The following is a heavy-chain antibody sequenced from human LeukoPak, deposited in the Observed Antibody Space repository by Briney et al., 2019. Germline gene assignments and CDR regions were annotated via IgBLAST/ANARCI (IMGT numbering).Heavy chain of an antibody. J-gene: IGHJ4*02. V-gene: IGHV3-48*04. CDR2: ISTTGDTT. Sequence: GGSLRLSCAASGFTFSTYGMSWVRQAPGKGLEWVSTISTTGDTTYYTDSVKGRFTISGDNAKNSLYLQMNSLRVEDTAVYYCARDHNYAFDNWGQGTLVTVSS. D-gene: IGHD1-1*01. CDR1: GFTFSTYG. CDR3: ARDHNYAFDN.